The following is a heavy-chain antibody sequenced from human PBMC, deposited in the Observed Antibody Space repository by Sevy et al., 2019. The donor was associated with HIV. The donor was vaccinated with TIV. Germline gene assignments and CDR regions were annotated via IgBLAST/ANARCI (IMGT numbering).Heavy chain of an antibody. CDR3: ARDGGTLTVPGSFDI. J-gene: IGHJ3*02. V-gene: IGHV4-30-2*01. D-gene: IGHD3-9*01. CDR1: GDSITSGTFS. CDR2: IYHTGNT. Sequence: SETLSLTCSVSGDSITSGTFSWNWIRQPPGKGLEWIGYIYHTGNTYYSPSLKSRLTIPVDRSKNQFSLNLTSVTAADTAVYYCARDGGTLTVPGSFDIWGQGTMVTVSS.